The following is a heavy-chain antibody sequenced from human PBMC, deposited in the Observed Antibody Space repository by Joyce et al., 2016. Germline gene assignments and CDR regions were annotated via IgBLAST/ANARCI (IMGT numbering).Heavy chain of an antibody. CDR1: GGDFSNYT. Sequence: QVLLVQSGAAVKRPGSSLRVSCKSSGGDFSNYTVNWVRQAPGQRLKWMGGIIPVFGAAKYAEDFQGRVTLTADQSTRTAYLELSSLTSADTAVYYCARGGTSSDHYFFYTLDVWGPGTTVIVSS. V-gene: IGHV1-69*12. CDR3: ARGGTSSDHYFFYTLDV. J-gene: IGHJ6*02. D-gene: IGHD1-14*01. CDR2: IIPVFGAA.